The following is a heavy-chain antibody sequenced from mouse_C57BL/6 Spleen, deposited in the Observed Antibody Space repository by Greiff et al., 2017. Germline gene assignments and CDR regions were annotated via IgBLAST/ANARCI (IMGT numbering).Heavy chain of an antibody. CDR2: INPNNGGT. V-gene: IGHV1-22*01. D-gene: IGHD2-2*01. J-gene: IGHJ2*01. CDR3: ARGGVTTDY. Sequence: EVQVVESGPELVKPGASVKMSCKASGYTFTDYNMHWVKQSHGKSLEWIGYINPNNGGTSYNQKFKGKATLTVNKSSSTAYMELRSLTSEDSAVYYCARGGVTTDYWGQGTTLTVSS. CDR1: GYTFTDYN.